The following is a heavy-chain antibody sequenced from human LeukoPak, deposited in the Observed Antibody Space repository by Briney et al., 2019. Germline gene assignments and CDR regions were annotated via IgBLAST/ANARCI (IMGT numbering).Heavy chain of an antibody. J-gene: IGHJ4*02. CDR2: IYYSGST. CDR1: GGSISSYY. V-gene: IGHV4-59*01. Sequence: SETLSLTCTVSGGSISSYYWSWIRQPPGKGLEWIGYIYYSGSTNYNPSLKSRVTISVDTSKNQFSLKLSSVTAADTAVYYCARDRGMVRGDFFDYWGQGTLVTVSS. D-gene: IGHD3-10*01. CDR3: ARDRGMVRGDFFDY.